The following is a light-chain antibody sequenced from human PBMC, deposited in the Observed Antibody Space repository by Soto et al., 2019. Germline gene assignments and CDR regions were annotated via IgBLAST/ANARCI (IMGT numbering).Light chain of an antibody. CDR2: EVS. CDR1: SSNVGSYNL. CDR3: CSYAGSYTYV. V-gene: IGLV2-23*02. J-gene: IGLJ1*01. Sequence: QSVLTQPASVSGSPGQSITISCTGTSSNVGSYNLVSWYQQHPGKAPKLMIYEVSKRPSGVSNRFSGSKSGNTASLTISGLQAEDEADYHCCSYAGSYTYVFAPGTKVTVL.